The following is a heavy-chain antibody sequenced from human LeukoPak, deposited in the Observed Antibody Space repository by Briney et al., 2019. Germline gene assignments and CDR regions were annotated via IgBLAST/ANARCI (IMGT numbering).Heavy chain of an antibody. CDR3: ARAYPITMVRGSELDY. D-gene: IGHD3-10*01. Sequence: ASVKVSCKASGYTFTSYGISWVRQAPGQGLEWMGWISAYNGNTNYAQKLQGRVTMTTDTSTSTAYMELRSLRSDDTAVYYCARAYPITMVRGSELDYWGQGTLVTVSS. CDR1: GYTFTSYG. J-gene: IGHJ4*02. CDR2: ISAYNGNT. V-gene: IGHV1-18*01.